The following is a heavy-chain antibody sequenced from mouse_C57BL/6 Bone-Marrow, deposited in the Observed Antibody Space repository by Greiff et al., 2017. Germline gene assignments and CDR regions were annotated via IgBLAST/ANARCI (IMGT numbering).Heavy chain of an antibody. J-gene: IGHJ1*03. CDR3: ARPLLRQRGWYFDV. CDR2: ILPSIGRT. V-gene: IGHV15-2*01. D-gene: IGHD1-1*01. CDR1: DSEVFPIAY. Sequence: QVQLKQSGSELRSPGSSVKLSCKDFDSEVFPIAYMSWVRQKPGHGFEWIGGILPSIGRTIYGEKFEDKATLDADTLSNTAYLELNSLTSEDSAIYYCARPLLRQRGWYFDVWGTGTTVTVSS.